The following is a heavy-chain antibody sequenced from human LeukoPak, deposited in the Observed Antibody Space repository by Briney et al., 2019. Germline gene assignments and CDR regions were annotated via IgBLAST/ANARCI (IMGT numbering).Heavy chain of an antibody. Sequence: SETLSLTCTVSGGSISSGDYYWSWIRQPPGKGLEWIGYIYYSGSTYYNPSLKSRVTISVDTSKNQFSLELSSVTAADTAVYYCARDLGDSSGYSYFDYWGQGTLVTVSS. CDR1: GGSISSGDYY. D-gene: IGHD3-22*01. V-gene: IGHV4-30-4*08. CDR2: IYYSGST. CDR3: ARDLGDSSGYSYFDY. J-gene: IGHJ4*02.